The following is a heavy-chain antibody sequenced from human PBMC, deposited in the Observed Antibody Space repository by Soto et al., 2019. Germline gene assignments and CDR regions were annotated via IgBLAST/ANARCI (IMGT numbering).Heavy chain of an antibody. J-gene: IGHJ6*02. Sequence: GGSLRLSCAASGFTFSSYDMHWVRQATGKGLERVSAIGTAGDTYYPGSVKGRFTISRENAKNSLYPQMNSLRAEDTAVYYCARWTKTITGTYYYGMDAWGQGTTVTV. CDR1: GFTFSSYD. CDR2: IGTAGDT. CDR3: ARWTKTITGTYYYGMDA. D-gene: IGHD1-20*01. V-gene: IGHV3-13*01.